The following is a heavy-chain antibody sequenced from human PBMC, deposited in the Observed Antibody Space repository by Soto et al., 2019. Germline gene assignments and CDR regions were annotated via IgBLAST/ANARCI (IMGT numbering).Heavy chain of an antibody. CDR2: ITSSSSTI. CDR1: GFTFSSYS. J-gene: IGHJ4*02. D-gene: IGHD4-17*01. CDR3: ARDGVVAAAGDPWWDYGDYVGYFDY. Sequence: EVQLVESGGGLVQPGGSLRLSCAASGFTFSSYSMNWVRQAPGKGLEWVSYITSSSSTIYYADSVKGRFTISRDNAKNSLYLQMNSLRAEDRAVYYCARDGVVAAAGDPWWDYGDYVGYFDYCGQGTLVTVSS. V-gene: IGHV3-48*01.